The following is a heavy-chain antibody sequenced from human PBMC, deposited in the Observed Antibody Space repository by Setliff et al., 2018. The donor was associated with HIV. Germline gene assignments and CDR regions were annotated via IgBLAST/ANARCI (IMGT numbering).Heavy chain of an antibody. CDR3: ARDKTYCNYSRCSRAGWYFDL. J-gene: IGHJ2*01. D-gene: IGHD2-2*01. Sequence: SETLSLTCTVSGGSISSGDYYWSWIRQPPGKGLEWIGYIYYSGSTYYNPSLKSRVTISVDTSKNQFSLKLSSVTAADTAVYYCARDKTYCNYSRCSRAGWYFDLWGRGTLVTVSS. CDR2: IYYSGST. CDR1: GGSISSGDYY. V-gene: IGHV4-30-4*08.